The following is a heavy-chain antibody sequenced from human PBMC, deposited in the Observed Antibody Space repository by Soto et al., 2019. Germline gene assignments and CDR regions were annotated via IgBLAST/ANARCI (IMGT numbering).Heavy chain of an antibody. CDR2: IWSNGINQ. D-gene: IGHD3-16*01. J-gene: IGHJ3*01. V-gene: IGHV3-33*06. CDR3: VKERGAFEAFDV. CDR1: GFTFSTYG. Sequence: QVQLVESGGGVVQPGGCLRLSCSASGFTFSTYGMHWVRQAPGKGLEWVTVIWSNGINQYYADSVKGRFTVSRDNSKNTRYLQMNSLRVEDTAVYYYVKERGAFEAFDVWGQGSMVTVSS.